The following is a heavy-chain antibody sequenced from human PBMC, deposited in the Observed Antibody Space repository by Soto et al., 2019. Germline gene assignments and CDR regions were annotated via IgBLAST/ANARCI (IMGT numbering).Heavy chain of an antibody. CDR1: GFSLSNARMG. J-gene: IGHJ3*02. D-gene: IGHD3-9*01. V-gene: IGHV2-26*01. CDR2: IFSNDEK. CDR3: ARTIPQRTYYDILTGISDDAFDI. Sequence: SGPTLVNPTETLTLTCTVSGFSLSNARMGVSWIRQPPGKALEWLAHIFSNDEKSYSTSLKSRLTISKDTSKSQVVLTMTNMDPVDTATYYCARTIPQRTYYDILTGISDDAFDIWGQGTMVTVSS.